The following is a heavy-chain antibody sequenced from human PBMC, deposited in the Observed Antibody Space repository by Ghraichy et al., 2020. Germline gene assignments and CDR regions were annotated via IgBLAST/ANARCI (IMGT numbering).Heavy chain of an antibody. J-gene: IGHJ5*02. D-gene: IGHD3-16*01. CDR2: IYHSGSA. Sequence: SETLSLTCAVSGGSINRGDYSWGWIRQPSGKGLDWIGGIYHSGSAYHNPSLESRVTLLLDRSKNQFSLRLTSVTAADTAIYYCARAPGGAFDPWGQGTLVTVSS. CDR1: GGSINRGDYS. V-gene: IGHV4-30-2*01. CDR3: ARAPGGAFDP.